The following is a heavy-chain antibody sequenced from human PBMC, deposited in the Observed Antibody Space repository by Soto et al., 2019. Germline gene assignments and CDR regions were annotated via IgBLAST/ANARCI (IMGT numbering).Heavy chain of an antibody. CDR1: GFTFSSYW. CDR3: ARVVDSRSWYVRWFDP. CDR2: IKQDGSEK. D-gene: IGHD6-13*01. Sequence: ESGGGLVQPGGSLRLSCAASGFTFSSYWMSWVRQAPGKGLEWVANIKQDGSEKYYVDSVKGRFTISRDNAKNSLYLQMNSLRAEDTAVYYCARVVDSRSWYVRWFDPWGQGTLVTVSS. V-gene: IGHV3-7*03. J-gene: IGHJ5*02.